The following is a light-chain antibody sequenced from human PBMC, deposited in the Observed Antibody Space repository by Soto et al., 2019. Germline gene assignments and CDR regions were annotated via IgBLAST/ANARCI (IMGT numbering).Light chain of an antibody. CDR1: SRDVGAFNY. J-gene: IGLJ1*01. V-gene: IGLV2-14*01. CDR3: YSFGGIRTHYF. Sequence: QSVLTQPASVSGSPGQSITISCSGTSRDVGAFNYVSWYQQYPGKAPKLLIYDVSNRHSGVSNRFSGYKSGNTAYLTLSGLRAEDEAEYYCYSFGGIRTHYFFGTGPQLTVL. CDR2: DVS.